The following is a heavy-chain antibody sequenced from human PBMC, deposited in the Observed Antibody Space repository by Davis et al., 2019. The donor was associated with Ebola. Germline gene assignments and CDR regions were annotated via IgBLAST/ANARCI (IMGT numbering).Heavy chain of an antibody. Sequence: SETLSLTCTVSGGSISSYYWSWILQPPGKGLEWIGYIYYSGSTYYNPSLKSRVTISVDTSKNQFSLKLSSVTAADTAVYYCARVLRFLEWLLSEPIYYFDYWGQGTLVTVSS. J-gene: IGHJ4*02. D-gene: IGHD3-3*01. V-gene: IGHV4-59*04. CDR3: ARVLRFLEWLLSEPIYYFDY. CDR1: GGSISSYY. CDR2: IYYSGST.